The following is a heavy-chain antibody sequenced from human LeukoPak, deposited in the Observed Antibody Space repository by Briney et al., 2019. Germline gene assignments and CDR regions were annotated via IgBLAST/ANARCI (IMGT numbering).Heavy chain of an antibody. D-gene: IGHD1-26*01. Sequence: GGSLRLSCAASGFTFSSYGMHWVRQAPGKGLEWVALISYDGSDKYFADSVKGRFTISRDNSKNTLYLQMNSLGAEDTAVYYCAQQWGPAFDIWGQGTMVTVSS. CDR1: GFTFSSYG. CDR3: AQQWGPAFDI. J-gene: IGHJ3*02. CDR2: ISYDGSDK. V-gene: IGHV3-30*18.